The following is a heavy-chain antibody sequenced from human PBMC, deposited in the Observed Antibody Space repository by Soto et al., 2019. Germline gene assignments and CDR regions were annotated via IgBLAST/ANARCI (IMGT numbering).Heavy chain of an antibody. Sequence: QVQLVESGGGVVQPGRSLRLSCAASGFTFSSYAMHWVRQAPGKGLEWVAVISYDGSNKYYADSVKGRFTISRDNSKNQLYLQMNSLRAEDTAVYYCARDPLGLRFLEWLGYGMDVWGQGTTVTVSS. CDR1: GFTFSSYA. CDR3: ARDPLGLRFLEWLGYGMDV. CDR2: ISYDGSNK. V-gene: IGHV3-30-3*01. J-gene: IGHJ6*02. D-gene: IGHD3-3*01.